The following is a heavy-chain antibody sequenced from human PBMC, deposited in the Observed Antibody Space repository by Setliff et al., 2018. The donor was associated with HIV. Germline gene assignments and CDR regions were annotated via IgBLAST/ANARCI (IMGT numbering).Heavy chain of an antibody. D-gene: IGHD6-25*01. CDR1: GVPFSSYS. CDR2: IYSDGST. CDR3: ARSRPYNSALDY. J-gene: IGHJ4*02. V-gene: IGHV3-66*02. Sequence: GGSLRLSCAASGVPFSSYSMNWVRQAPGKGLEWVSTIYSDGSTYHRDSVKGRFTLSRDNSKNTVYLQVGSLRPDDTAMYYCARSRPYNSALDYWGQGTLVTVSS.